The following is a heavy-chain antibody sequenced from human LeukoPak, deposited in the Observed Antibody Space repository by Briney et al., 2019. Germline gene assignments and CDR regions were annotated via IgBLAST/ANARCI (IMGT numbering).Heavy chain of an antibody. J-gene: IGHJ4*02. CDR2: ISSSSSYI. Sequence: GGSLRLSCAASGFTFSSYSMNWVRQAPGKGLEWVSSISSSSSYIYYADSVKGRFTISRDNAKNSLYLQMNNLRAEDTAVYYCARGGRSTYFDWSPDYWGQGTLVTVSS. CDR3: ARGGRSTYFDWSPDY. CDR1: GFTFSSYS. V-gene: IGHV3-21*01. D-gene: IGHD3-9*01.